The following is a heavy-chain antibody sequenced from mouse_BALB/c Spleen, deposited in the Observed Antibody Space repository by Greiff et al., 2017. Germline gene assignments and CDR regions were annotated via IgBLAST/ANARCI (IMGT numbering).Heavy chain of an antibody. CDR1: GFTFSSYA. CDR2: ISSGGST. CDR3: ARGDAMDY. Sequence: EVKLVESGGGLVKPGGSLKLSCAASGFTFSSYAMSWVRQTPEKRLEWVASISSGGSTYYPDSVKGRFTISRDNARNILYLQMSSLRSEDTAMYYCARGDAMDYWGQGTSVTVST. J-gene: IGHJ4*01. V-gene: IGHV5-6-5*01.